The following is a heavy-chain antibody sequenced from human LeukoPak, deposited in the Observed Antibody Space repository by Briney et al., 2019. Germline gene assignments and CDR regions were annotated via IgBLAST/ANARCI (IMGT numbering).Heavy chain of an antibody. J-gene: IGHJ4*02. CDR1: GGSISSGGYY. Sequence: EASQTLSLTCTVSGGSISSGGYYWSWIRQHPGKGLEWIGHIYYSGSTHYNPSLKSRVTISVDTSNNQFSLTLTSVTAADTAIYYCVRDAGGSRWLHRGVFDSWGQGTLVTVSS. CDR2: IYYSGST. V-gene: IGHV4-31*03. CDR3: VRDAGGSRWLHRGVFDS. D-gene: IGHD5-24*01.